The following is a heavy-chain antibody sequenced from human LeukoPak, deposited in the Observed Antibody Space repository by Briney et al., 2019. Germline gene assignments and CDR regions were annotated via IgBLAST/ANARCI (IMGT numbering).Heavy chain of an antibody. J-gene: IGHJ4*02. CDR2: IYYSGST. V-gene: IGHV4-39*02. Sequence: SETLSLTCTVSGGSISSSSYYWGWIRQPPGKGLEWIGSIYYSGSTYYNPSLKSRVTISVDTSKNQFSLKLSSVTAADTAVYYCARDPYYYDSSGYYRLWYFDYWGQGTLVTVSS. D-gene: IGHD3-22*01. CDR1: GGSISSSSYY. CDR3: ARDPYYYDSSGYYRLWYFDY.